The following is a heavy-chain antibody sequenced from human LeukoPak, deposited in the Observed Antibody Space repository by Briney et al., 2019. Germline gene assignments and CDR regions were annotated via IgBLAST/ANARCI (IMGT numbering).Heavy chain of an antibody. CDR2: TRNEANIYTT. CDR3: ASPVGATTVRAFDI. CDR1: GFIFSDHY. Sequence: GGSLRLSCAASGFIFSDHYMDWVRQAPGKGLEWVGRTRNEANIYTTKYAASVKGRFTISRDDSKNSLYLQMNSLKTEDTAVYYCASPVGATTVRAFDIWDQGTMVTVSS. V-gene: IGHV3-72*01. J-gene: IGHJ3*02. D-gene: IGHD1-26*01.